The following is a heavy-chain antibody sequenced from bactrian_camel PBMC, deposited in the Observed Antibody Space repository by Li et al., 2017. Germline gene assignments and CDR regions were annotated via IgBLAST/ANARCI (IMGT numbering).Heavy chain of an antibody. V-gene: IGHV3S54*01. J-gene: IGHJ4*01. Sequence: QVQLVESGGGPVQAGGSLRLSCAASGYTAVINYMGWIRQSPGNEREVLAAIYTRDGTAHYADSVKGRFTISHDNANDTKYLQMNSLKLEDSAMYYCAAETPDGGWYSQGWYANWGQGTQVTVS. CDR1: GYTAVINY. D-gene: IGHD2*01. CDR3: AAETPDGGWYSQGWYAN. CDR2: IYTRDGTA.